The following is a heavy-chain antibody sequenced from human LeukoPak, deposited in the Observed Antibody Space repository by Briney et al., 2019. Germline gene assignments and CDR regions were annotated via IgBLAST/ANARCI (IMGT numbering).Heavy chain of an antibody. CDR2: ISGSGGST. CDR1: GFTFSSYA. V-gene: IGHV3-23*01. J-gene: IGHJ4*02. D-gene: IGHD3-22*01. Sequence: PGGSLRLSCAASGFTFSSYAMSWVRQAPGKGLEWVSAISGSGGSTYYADSVKGRFTISRDNSKNTLYLQMNSLRAEDTAVYCCAKDSVVVITPIDYWGQGTLVTVSS. CDR3: AKDSVVVITPIDY.